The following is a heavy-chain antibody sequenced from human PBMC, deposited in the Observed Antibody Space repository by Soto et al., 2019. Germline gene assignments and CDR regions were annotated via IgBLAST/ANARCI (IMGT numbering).Heavy chain of an antibody. D-gene: IGHD3-22*01. J-gene: IGHJ4*02. CDR3: AKSPGMYYYDSSGYYHYDY. V-gene: IGHV3-53*01. CDR1: GFTVSTDW. CDR2: IKSGGNT. Sequence: AGGSLRLSCAASGFTVSTDWMYWVRQAPGKGLEWVSVIKSGGNTNYADSVKGRFTISRDNSKNTLYLQMNSLRAEDTAVYYCAKSPGMYYYDSSGYYHYDYWGQGTLVTVSS.